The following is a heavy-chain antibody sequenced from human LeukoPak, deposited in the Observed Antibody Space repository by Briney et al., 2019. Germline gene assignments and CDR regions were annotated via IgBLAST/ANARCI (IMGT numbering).Heavy chain of an antibody. CDR3: ARGVYSGSYVYHYYMDV. V-gene: IGHV1-8*03. Sequence: ASVKVSCKASGYTFTSYDINWVRQATGQGLEWMGWMNPNSGNTGYAQKFQGRVTITRNTSISTAYMELSSLRSEDTAVYYCARGVYSGSYVYHYYMDVWGKGTTVTVSS. D-gene: IGHD1-26*01. J-gene: IGHJ6*03. CDR1: GYTFTSYD. CDR2: MNPNSGNT.